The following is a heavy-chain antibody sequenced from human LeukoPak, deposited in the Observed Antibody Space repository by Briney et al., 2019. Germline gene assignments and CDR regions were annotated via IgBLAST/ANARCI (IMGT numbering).Heavy chain of an antibody. D-gene: IGHD1-26*01. CDR2: INPSGGST. Sequence: ASVKVSCKASGYTFTSYYMHWVRQAPGQGLEWMGIINPSGGSTSYAQKFQGRVTMTRDTSTSTVYMELSSLRSEDTAVYYCARDSDMGVWELRGHFDYWGQGTLVTVSS. CDR1: GYTFTSYY. CDR3: ARDSDMGVWELRGHFDY. J-gene: IGHJ4*02. V-gene: IGHV1-46*01.